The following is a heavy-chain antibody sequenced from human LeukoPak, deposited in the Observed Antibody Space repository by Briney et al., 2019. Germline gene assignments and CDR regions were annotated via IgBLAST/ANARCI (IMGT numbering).Heavy chain of an antibody. CDR2: IYYSGST. D-gene: IGHD1-7*01. Sequence: SETLSLTCTVSGGSISSYYWSWNRQPPGKGLEWIGYIYYSGSTNYNPSLKSRVTISVDASKTQFSLKLNSVTAADTAVYYCARGSRELYYFDYWGQGTLVTVSS. V-gene: IGHV4-59*01. CDR3: ARGSRELYYFDY. J-gene: IGHJ4*02. CDR1: GGSISSYY.